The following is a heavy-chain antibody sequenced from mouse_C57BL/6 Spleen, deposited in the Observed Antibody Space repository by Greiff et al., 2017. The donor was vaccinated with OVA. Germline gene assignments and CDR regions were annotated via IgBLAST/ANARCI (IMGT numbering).Heavy chain of an antibody. CDR1: GYAFTNYL. J-gene: IGHJ4*01. Sequence: QVQLQQSGAELVRPGTSVKLSCKASGYAFTNYLIEGVKQRPGQGLEWIGVINPGSGGTNYNEKFKGKATLTADKSSSTAYMQLSSLTSEDAAVYFCARDDAGSAIDYWGQGTSVTVSS. V-gene: IGHV1-54*01. D-gene: IGHD2-3*01. CDR3: ARDDAGSAIDY. CDR2: INPGSGGT.